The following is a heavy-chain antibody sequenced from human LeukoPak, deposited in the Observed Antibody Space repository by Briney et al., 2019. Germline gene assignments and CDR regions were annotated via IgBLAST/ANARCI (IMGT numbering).Heavy chain of an antibody. J-gene: IGHJ6*02. D-gene: IGHD2-15*01. CDR1: GGSFSGYY. CDR3: ARDLLSDGMDV. Sequence: SETLSLTCAVYGGSFSGYYWSWIRQPPGKGLEWIGEINHSGSTNYNPSLKSRVTISVDTSKNQFSLKLSSVTAADTAVYYCARDLLSDGMDVWGQGTTVTVSS. CDR2: INHSGST. V-gene: IGHV4-34*01.